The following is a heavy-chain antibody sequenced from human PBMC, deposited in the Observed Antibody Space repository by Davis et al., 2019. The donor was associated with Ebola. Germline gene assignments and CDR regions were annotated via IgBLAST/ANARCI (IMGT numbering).Heavy chain of an antibody. D-gene: IGHD3-10*01. CDR3: ARGITHFDY. V-gene: IGHV2-70*01. Sequence: TLILQSPGTALEVFALIDWDDDKYYRTSLTTRLTSSKDTSKNQVVLTMTNMDPVDTATYYCARGITHFDYWGQGTLVTVSS. J-gene: IGHJ4*02. CDR2: IDWDDDK.